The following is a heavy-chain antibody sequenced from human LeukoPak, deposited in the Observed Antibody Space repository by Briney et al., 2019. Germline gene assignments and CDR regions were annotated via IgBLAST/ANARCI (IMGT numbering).Heavy chain of an antibody. Sequence: PSQTLSLTCTVSGGSISSGDYYWSWIRQPPGKGLEWIGYIYYSGSTYYNPSLKSRVTISVDTSKNQFSLKRSSVTAADTAVYYCARVVITFRGVIHPANFDYWGQGTLVTVSS. CDR1: GGSISSGDYY. V-gene: IGHV4-30-4*08. CDR3: ARVVITFRGVIHPANFDY. J-gene: IGHJ4*02. CDR2: IYYSGST. D-gene: IGHD3-16*02.